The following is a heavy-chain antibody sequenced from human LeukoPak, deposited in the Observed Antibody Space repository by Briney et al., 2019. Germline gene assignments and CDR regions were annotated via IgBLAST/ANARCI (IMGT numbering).Heavy chain of an antibody. J-gene: IGHJ6*03. Sequence: GSLRLSCAASGFTFSRYWMSWVRQAPVKGLEWVANIKHDGSEKFYVDSVKGRFTISRDNAKNSLFLQMNSLRAEDTAVYYCARLISYSYYYYMDVWGKGTTVTVSS. D-gene: IGHD3-3*02. CDR3: ARLISYSYYYYMDV. CDR1: GFTFSRYW. CDR2: IKHDGSEK. V-gene: IGHV3-7*01.